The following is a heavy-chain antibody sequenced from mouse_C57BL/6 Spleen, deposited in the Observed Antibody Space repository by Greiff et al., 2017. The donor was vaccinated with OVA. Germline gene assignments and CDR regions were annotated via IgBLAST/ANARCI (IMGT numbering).Heavy chain of an antibody. J-gene: IGHJ2*01. V-gene: IGHV1-80*01. CDR3: AKGGSEDNYFDY. CDR2: IYPGDGDT. Sequence: QVQLQQSGAELVKPGASVKISCKASGYAFSSYWMNWVKQRPGKGLEWIGQIYPGDGDTNYNGKFKGKATLTADKSSSTAYMQLSSLTSEDSAVYFCAKGGSEDNYFDYWGQGTTLTVSS. CDR1: GYAFSSYW. D-gene: IGHD1-1*01.